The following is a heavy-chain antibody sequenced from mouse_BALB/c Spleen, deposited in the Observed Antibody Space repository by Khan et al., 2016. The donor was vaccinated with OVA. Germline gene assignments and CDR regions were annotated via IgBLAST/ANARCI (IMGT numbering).Heavy chain of an antibody. D-gene: IGHD1-1*01. J-gene: IGHJ2*01. CDR3: ATSYFYGYYFDY. Sequence: EVQVVESGGGLVQPGRSQKLSCAASRFTFNSYGMHWVRQAPEKGLEWVAYISGDSNTIYYADTVKGRFTISRDNPKNTLFLQMTSLMSEDTAMYYCATSYFYGYYFDYWGPGTTLTVS. CDR2: ISGDSNTI. CDR1: RFTFNSYG. V-gene: IGHV5-17*02.